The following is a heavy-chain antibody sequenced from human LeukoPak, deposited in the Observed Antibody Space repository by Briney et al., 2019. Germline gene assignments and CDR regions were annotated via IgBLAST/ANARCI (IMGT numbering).Heavy chain of an antibody. Sequence: ASVKVSCKASGYTFTSYDINWVRQATGQGLEWMGWMNPNSGNTGYAQKFQGRVTMTRNTSISTAYMELSSLRSDDTAVYYCARSGHCSGTSCYAEGIDYWGQGTLVTVSS. J-gene: IGHJ4*02. D-gene: IGHD2-2*01. CDR2: MNPNSGNT. V-gene: IGHV1-8*01. CDR1: GYTFTSYD. CDR3: ARSGHCSGTSCYAEGIDY.